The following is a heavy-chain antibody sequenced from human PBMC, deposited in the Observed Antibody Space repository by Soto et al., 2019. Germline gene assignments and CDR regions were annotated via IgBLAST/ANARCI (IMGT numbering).Heavy chain of an antibody. V-gene: IGHV4-59*01. Sequence: SETLSLTCTVSGGSISSYYWSWIRQPPGKGLEWIGYIYYSGSTNYNPSLKSRVTISVDTSKNHFSLNLTSVTAADTAVYFCAGAKWLLPQVYYSDYWGQGTPVTVSS. CDR3: AGAKWLLPQVYYSDY. J-gene: IGHJ4*02. CDR2: IYYSGST. D-gene: IGHD3-22*01. CDR1: GGSISSYY.